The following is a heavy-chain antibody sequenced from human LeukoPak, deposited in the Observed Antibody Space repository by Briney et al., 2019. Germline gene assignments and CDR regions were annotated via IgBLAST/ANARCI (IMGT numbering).Heavy chain of an antibody. V-gene: IGHV4-4*07. J-gene: IGHJ3*02. CDR2: IYTSGST. CDR1: GGSISSYY. CDR3: ASVRLPITIFGEDAFDI. D-gene: IGHD3-10*02. Sequence: SETLSLTCTVSGGSISSYYWSWIRQPAGKELEWIGRIYTSGSTNYNPSLKSRVTMSVDTSKNQFSLKLSSVTAADTAVYYCASVRLPITIFGEDAFDIWGQGTMVTVSS.